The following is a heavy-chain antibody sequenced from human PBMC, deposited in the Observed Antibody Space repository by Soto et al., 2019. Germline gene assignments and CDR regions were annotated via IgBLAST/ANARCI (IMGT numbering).Heavy chain of an antibody. CDR1: GGSFSGYY. CDR2: INHSGST. J-gene: IGHJ4*02. V-gene: IGHV4-34*01. Sequence: PAETLSLTCAVYGGSFSGYYWSWIRQPPGKGLEWIGEINHSGSTNYNPSLKSGITISVDSSKIQFPLTLSSVIDEDTAVSHCATRSGSTSCFDYWGQGTLVTVSS. D-gene: IGHD2-2*01. CDR3: ATRSGSTSCFDY.